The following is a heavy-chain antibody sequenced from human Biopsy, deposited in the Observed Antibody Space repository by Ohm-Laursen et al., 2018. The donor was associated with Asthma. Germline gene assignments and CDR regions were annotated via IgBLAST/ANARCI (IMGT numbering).Heavy chain of an antibody. CDR3: ARRITIFGVVQKDHGMDA. D-gene: IGHD3-3*01. Sequence: GTLSLTCTVSGGSMTPTSHYWDWIRQAPGKGLEWIGYISYGGKTSYNPSLKNRVTISRDTSKNQLSLRLTSVTAADTAVYFCARRITIFGVVQKDHGMDAWGQGTTVIVSS. CDR2: ISYGGKT. V-gene: IGHV4-39*01. J-gene: IGHJ6*02. CDR1: GGSMTPTSHY.